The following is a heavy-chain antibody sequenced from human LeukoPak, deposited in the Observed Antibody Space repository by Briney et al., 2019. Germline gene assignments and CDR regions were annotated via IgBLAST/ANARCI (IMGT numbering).Heavy chain of an antibody. V-gene: IGHV3-33*01. J-gene: IGHJ4*02. CDR2: IWYDGSNK. CDR1: GLTFSSYG. D-gene: IGHD3-10*01. Sequence: PGGSLRLSCTASGLTFSSYGMHWVRQAPGKGLEWVALIWYDGSNKYYADSVKGRFTISRDNPKDTLYLQMNSLRAEDTAVYYCARDYGSGIDCWGQGTLVTVSS. CDR3: ARDYGSGIDC.